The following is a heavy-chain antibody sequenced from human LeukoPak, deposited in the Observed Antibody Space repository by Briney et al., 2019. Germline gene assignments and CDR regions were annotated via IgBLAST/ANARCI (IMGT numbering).Heavy chain of an antibody. V-gene: IGHV3-21*01. Sequence: PGGSLRLSCAASGFSFSAYSMTWVRQAPGKGLEWVASISGSSGYIHYADSLKGRFTISRDNAKNSLYLQMNGLRAEDTAVYYCAKSEQWLVRRAERAFDIWGQGTMVTVSS. CDR3: AKSEQWLVRRAERAFDI. J-gene: IGHJ3*02. CDR2: ISGSSGYI. CDR1: GFSFSAYS. D-gene: IGHD6-19*01.